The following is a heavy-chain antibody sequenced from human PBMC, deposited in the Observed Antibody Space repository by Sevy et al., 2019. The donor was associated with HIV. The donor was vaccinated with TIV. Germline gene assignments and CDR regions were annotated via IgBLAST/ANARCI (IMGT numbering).Heavy chain of an antibody. V-gene: IGHV1-18*01. D-gene: IGHD2-21*01. CDR3: ARDRVHDWGEGWFDP. Sequence: ASVKVSCKASGYTFSNYGISWVRQAPGQGLEWMGWLSPFNNKTNYAQKFQGRVSLTSDTSATTAYMEVTSLRSDDTAVYYCARDRVHDWGEGWFDPWGQRTLVTVSS. CDR1: GYTFSNYG. CDR2: LSPFNNKT. J-gene: IGHJ5*02.